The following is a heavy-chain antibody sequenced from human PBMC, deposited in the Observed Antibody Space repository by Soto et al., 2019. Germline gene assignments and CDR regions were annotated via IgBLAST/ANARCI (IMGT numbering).Heavy chain of an antibody. D-gene: IGHD5-18*01. CDR1: GFTFSSYE. J-gene: IGHJ4*02. V-gene: IGHV3-48*03. Sequence: PGGSLRLSCAASGFTFSSYEMNWVRQAPGKGLEWVSYISSSGNTIYYADSVKGRFTISRDSAKNSLYLQMNSLRAEDTAVYYCAREYRDGYNDYWGQGTLVTVSS. CDR2: ISSSGNTI. CDR3: AREYRDGYNDY.